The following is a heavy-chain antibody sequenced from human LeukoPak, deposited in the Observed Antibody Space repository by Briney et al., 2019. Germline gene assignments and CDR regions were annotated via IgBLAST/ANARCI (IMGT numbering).Heavy chain of an antibody. CDR3: AKASLRFLEWLLSDAFDI. V-gene: IGHV3-48*01. D-gene: IGHD3-3*01. CDR1: GFTFSSYS. Sequence: GGSLRLSCAASGFTFSSYSMNWVRQAPGKGLEWVSYISSSSSTIYYADSVKGRFTISRDNAKNSLYLQMNSLRAEDTAVYYCAKASLRFLEWLLSDAFDIWGQGTMVTVSS. J-gene: IGHJ3*02. CDR2: ISSSSSTI.